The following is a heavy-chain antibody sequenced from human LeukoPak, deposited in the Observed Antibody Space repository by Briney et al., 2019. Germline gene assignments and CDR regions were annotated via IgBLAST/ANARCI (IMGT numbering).Heavy chain of an antibody. V-gene: IGHV1-69*06. D-gene: IGHD3-16*02. Sequence: ASVKVSCKASGGTFSSYAISWVRQAPGQGLEWMGGIIPIFGTANYAQKFQGRVTITADKSTSTAYMELSSLRSEDTAVYYCASGDYDYVWGSYRDVDYWGQGILVTVSS. CDR2: IIPIFGTA. CDR1: GGTFSSYA. CDR3: ASGDYDYVWGSYRDVDY. J-gene: IGHJ4*02.